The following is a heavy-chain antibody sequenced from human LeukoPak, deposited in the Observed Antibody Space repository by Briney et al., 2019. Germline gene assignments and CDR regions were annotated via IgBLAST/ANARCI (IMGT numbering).Heavy chain of an antibody. D-gene: IGHD6-13*01. Sequence: GGSLRLSCAASGFTFSSYWMSWVRQAPGKGLEWVANIKQDGSEKYYVDSARGRFTISRDNAENSLYLQMNSLRVEDTAVYYWARGSSRWRNWYFDLWGRGTLVTVSS. J-gene: IGHJ2*01. CDR1: GFTFSSYW. CDR2: IKQDGSEK. V-gene: IGHV3-7*04. CDR3: ARGSSRWRNWYFDL.